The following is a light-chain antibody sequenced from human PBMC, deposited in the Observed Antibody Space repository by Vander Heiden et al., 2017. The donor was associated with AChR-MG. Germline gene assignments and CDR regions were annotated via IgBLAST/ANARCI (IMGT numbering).Light chain of an antibody. CDR2: TAS. CDR3: QQTNSTVWT. V-gene: IGKV1-39*01. CDR1: QNVVHY. Sequence: DIQMTQSPSSLSASLGDRVTITCRASQNVVHYLNWYQQRPGKAPELLIHTASTLQSGVPLRFSGSGSGTHFILTISSLQPEDFATYYCQQTNSTVWTFGQGTKLEI. J-gene: IGKJ2*01.